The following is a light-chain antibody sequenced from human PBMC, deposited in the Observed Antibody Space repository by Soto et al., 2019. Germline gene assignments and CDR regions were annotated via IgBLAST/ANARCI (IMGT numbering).Light chain of an antibody. Sequence: EIVLTQPPATLSLSPGERATLSCRASQSVSSYLAWYQQKPGQAPRLLIYDASNRATGIPARFSGSGSGTDFTLTISSLEPEDFAVYYCQQRTNWPPHTFGGGTKVEIK. CDR1: QSVSSY. J-gene: IGKJ4*01. CDR2: DAS. CDR3: QQRTNWPPHT. V-gene: IGKV3-11*01.